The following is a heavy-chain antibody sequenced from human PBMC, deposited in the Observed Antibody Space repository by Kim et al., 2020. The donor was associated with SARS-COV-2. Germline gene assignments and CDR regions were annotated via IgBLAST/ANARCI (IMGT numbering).Heavy chain of an antibody. CDR3: ARDFGEGDIVVVPAALFDY. CDR1: GYTFTSYG. J-gene: IGHJ4*02. D-gene: IGHD2-2*01. Sequence: ASVKVSCKASGYTFTSYGISWVRQAPGQGLEWMGWISAYNGNTNYAQKLQGRVTMTTDTSTSTAYMELRSLRSDDTAVYYCARDFGEGDIVVVPAALFDYWGQGTLVTVSS. V-gene: IGHV1-18*01. CDR2: ISAYNGNT.